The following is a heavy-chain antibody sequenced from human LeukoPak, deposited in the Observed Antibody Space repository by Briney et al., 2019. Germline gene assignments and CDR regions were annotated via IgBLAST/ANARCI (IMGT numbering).Heavy chain of an antibody. CDR1: GYTFTNYY. D-gene: IGHD2-21*02. J-gene: IGHJ4*02. Sequence: ASVKVSCKASGYTFTNYYMHWVRQAPGQGFEWMGMINPSGGSTSYAQKFQGRVTMTRDTSTSTVYMELSSLRSEDTAVYYCARSGLGDWEAPDYWGQGTLVTVSS. CDR2: INPSGGST. V-gene: IGHV1-46*01. CDR3: ARSGLGDWEAPDY.